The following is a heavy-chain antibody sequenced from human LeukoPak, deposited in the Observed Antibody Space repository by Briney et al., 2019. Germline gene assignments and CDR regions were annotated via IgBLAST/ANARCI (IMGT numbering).Heavy chain of an antibody. CDR3: ARDLMVATRHNWFDP. Sequence: SVKVSCKASGGTFSSYTISWVRQAPGQGLEWMGRIIPILGIANYAQKFQGRVTIAADKSTSTAYMELSSLRSEDTAVYYCARDLMVATRHNWFDPWGQGTLVTVSS. D-gene: IGHD5-12*01. V-gene: IGHV1-69*04. CDR1: GGTFSSYT. CDR2: IIPILGIA. J-gene: IGHJ5*02.